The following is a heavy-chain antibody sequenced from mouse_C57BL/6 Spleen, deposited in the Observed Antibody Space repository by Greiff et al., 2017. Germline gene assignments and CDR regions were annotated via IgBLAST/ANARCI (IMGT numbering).Heavy chain of an antibody. V-gene: IGHV2-5*01. CDR1: GFSLTSYG. CDR2: IWRGGST. Sequence: VQLVESGPGLVQPSQSLSITCTVSGFSLTSYGVHWVRQSPGKGLEWLGVIWRGGSTDYNAAFMSRLSITKDNSKSQVFFKMNSLQADDTAIYYCAKTLLSTVAPWYFDVWGTGTTVTVSS. J-gene: IGHJ1*03. CDR3: AKTLLSTVAPWYFDV. D-gene: IGHD1-1*01.